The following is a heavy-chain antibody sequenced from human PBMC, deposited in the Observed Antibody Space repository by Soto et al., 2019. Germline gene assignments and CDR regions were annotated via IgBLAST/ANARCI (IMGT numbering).Heavy chain of an antibody. Sequence: GGSLRLSWAASGIAFSSYWSHWVRQAPGKGLVWVSRINSDGSSTSYADSVKGRFTISRDNAKNTLYLQMNSLRAEDTVVYCCARAFPSGGSYCWGKGPLVTVSS. CDR1: GIAFSSYW. CDR2: INSDGSST. J-gene: IGHJ4*02. CDR3: ARAFPSGGSYC. V-gene: IGHV3-74*01. D-gene: IGHD2-15*01.